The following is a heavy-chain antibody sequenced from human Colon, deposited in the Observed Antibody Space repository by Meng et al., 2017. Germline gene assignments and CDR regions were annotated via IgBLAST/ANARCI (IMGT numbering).Heavy chain of an antibody. Sequence: EVKLVESGGGLVQPGGSLRLSCAVSGFSVSSDCMIWVRQAPGKGLEWVSMIHSSAGTFFADSVKGRFTVSTDNSKNTLYLQMNSLRIEDTAVYHCANRFVWGLGTLVTVSS. CDR1: GFSVSSDC. J-gene: IGHJ4*02. CDR3: ANRFV. V-gene: IGHV3-66*02. CDR2: IHSSAGT. D-gene: IGHD3-3*01.